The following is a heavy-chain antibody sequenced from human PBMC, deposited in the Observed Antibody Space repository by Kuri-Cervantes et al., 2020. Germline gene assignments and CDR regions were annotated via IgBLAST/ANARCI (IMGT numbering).Heavy chain of an antibody. Sequence: ASVKVSCKASGYTFTSYYMHWVRQAPGQGLEWMGIINPSGGSTSYAQKLQGRVTMTRDTSTSTVYMWLSSLSSEDTAVYYCARDSSQTPLEGPGYGMDVWGQGTTVTVSS. CDR2: INPSGGST. CDR1: GYTFTSYY. V-gene: IGHV1-46*01. CDR3: ARDSSQTPLEGPGYGMDV. D-gene: IGHD2/OR15-2a*01. J-gene: IGHJ6*02.